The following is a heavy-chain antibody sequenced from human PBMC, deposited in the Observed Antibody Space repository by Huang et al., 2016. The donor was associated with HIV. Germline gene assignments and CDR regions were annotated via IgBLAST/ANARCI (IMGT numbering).Heavy chain of an antibody. D-gene: IGHD3-9*01. CDR2: MKPGGST. Sequence: VYGASFYRYYLSWVRQSPGKGLEWVGEMKPGGSTNYNPSLKSRVTMTVDTSKNQFYLKFRAMTAADAAIYYCARMPTPSYFDTWSLSPVEEDFFYYNLDVWGQGTPVSVSS. CDR3: ARMPTPSYFDTWSLSPVEEDFFYYNLDV. J-gene: IGHJ6*02. CDR1: GASFYRYY. V-gene: IGHV4-34*10.